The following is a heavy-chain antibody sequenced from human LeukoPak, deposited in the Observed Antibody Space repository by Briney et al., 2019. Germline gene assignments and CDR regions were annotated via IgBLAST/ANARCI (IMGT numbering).Heavy chain of an antibody. CDR3: VRRRVLPGVTDAFDF. V-gene: IGHV5-51*01. D-gene: IGHD2-8*02. J-gene: IGHJ3*01. CDR1: GYPFDTYW. Sequence: GGSLNFPCQGSGYPFDTYWIGWVRQLPGKGLECMGIMDTVDPDTNYSPSLQGQVTFSVDKSTTTAYLHWSSLKASATAMYFCVRRRVLPGVTDAFDFWGQGTMVTVSS. CDR2: MDTVDPDT.